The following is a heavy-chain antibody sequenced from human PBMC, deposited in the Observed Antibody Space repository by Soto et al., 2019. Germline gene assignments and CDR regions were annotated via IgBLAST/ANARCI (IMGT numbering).Heavy chain of an antibody. V-gene: IGHV3-11*06. D-gene: IGHD7-27*01. CDR3: ARSLRATSPLTF. Sequence: LRLSCEASGFTFTDYHMSWIRQAPGKGLEWVALISETGSHTAYAESVKGRFTISRDNARPSVFLQMNSLRSDDTAVYFCARSLRATSPLTFWGQGTPVTVSS. CDR1: GFTFTDYH. CDR2: ISETGSHT. J-gene: IGHJ4*02.